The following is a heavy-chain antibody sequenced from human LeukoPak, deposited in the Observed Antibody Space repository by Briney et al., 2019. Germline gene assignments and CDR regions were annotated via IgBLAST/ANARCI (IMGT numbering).Heavy chain of an antibody. CDR1: GLTFSSYS. V-gene: IGHV3-21*01. J-gene: IGHJ4*02. CDR3: ASMLLGGSGWYDY. CDR2: ISSSGSYI. Sequence: PGGSLRLSCAASGLTFSSYSMNWVRQAPGKGLEWVSSISSSGSYIYYADSVKGRFTISRDNAKNSLYLQMNSLRAEDTAVYYCASMLLGGSGWYDYWGQGTLVTVSS. D-gene: IGHD6-19*01.